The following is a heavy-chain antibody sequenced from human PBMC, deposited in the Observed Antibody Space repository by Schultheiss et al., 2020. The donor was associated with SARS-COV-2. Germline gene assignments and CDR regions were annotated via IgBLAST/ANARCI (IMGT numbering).Heavy chain of an antibody. J-gene: IGHJ4*02. Sequence: SGPTLVKPTQTLTLTCTFSGFSLSTSGVGVGWIRQPPGKALEWLARIDWDDDKFYSTSLETRLTISKDTSKSQVVLTMTNMDPVDTATYYCARRSVHTTGWFDFDSWDQGTLVTVSS. CDR2: IDWDDDK. CDR3: ARRSVHTTGWFDFDS. D-gene: IGHD6-19*01. CDR1: GFSLSTSGVG. V-gene: IGHV2-70*04.